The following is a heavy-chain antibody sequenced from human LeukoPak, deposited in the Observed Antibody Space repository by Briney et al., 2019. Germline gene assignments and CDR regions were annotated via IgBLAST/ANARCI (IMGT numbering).Heavy chain of an antibody. CDR2: IYYSGST. Sequence: PSESLSLTCTVSGGSISSYYWSWIRQPPGKGLEWIGYIYYSGSTNYNPSLKSRVTISVDTSKNQSSLKLSSVTAADTAVYYWARGPHYYDSRGPPHYYYYMDVWGKGTTVTVSS. J-gene: IGHJ6*03. CDR3: ARGPHYYDSRGPPHYYYYMDV. CDR1: GGSISSYY. D-gene: IGHD3-22*01. V-gene: IGHV4-59*01.